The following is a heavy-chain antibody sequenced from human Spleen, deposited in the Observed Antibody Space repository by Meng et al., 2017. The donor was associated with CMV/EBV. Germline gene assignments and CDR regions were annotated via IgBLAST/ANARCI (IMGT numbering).Heavy chain of an antibody. Sequence: SLTTTGVGVGWLRQPPGNALESLALIYWDNDKRYTPALRSRLTITKDPSKTQVVLIMTNMDPADTATYCCAHRLPFTVDWNVGWFGPWGQGILVTVSS. D-gene: IGHD1-1*01. J-gene: IGHJ5*02. CDR2: IYWDNDK. CDR1: SLTTTGVG. CDR3: AHRLPFTVDWNVGWFGP. V-gene: IGHV2-5*02.